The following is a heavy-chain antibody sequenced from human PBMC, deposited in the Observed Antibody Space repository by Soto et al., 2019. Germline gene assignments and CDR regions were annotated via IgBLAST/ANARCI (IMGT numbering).Heavy chain of an antibody. J-gene: IGHJ4*02. D-gene: IGHD2-8*02. Sequence: VQLVESGGGLVQPGRSLRLSCTASAFSFGDFAMHWVRQVPGKGLEWVSGINWNGNYLGHADSVKGRFTVSRDNAKNSLYLQMNSLSPEDTALYYCARAPTGGTWPVYFDWWGRGTLVTVSS. CDR2: INWNGNYL. CDR1: AFSFGDFA. V-gene: IGHV3-9*01. CDR3: ARAPTGGTWPVYFDW.